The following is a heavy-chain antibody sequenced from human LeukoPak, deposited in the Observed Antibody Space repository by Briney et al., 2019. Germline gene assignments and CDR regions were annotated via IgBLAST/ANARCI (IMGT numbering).Heavy chain of an antibody. CDR3: ARGRFGYTGSYYVY. Sequence: GASVKVSCTASGYTFTIYYMHWVRQAPGQGPEWMGTINPSGDSTSYAQKFQGRVTLTRDTSTTTVYMELSSLGSEDTAVYYCARGRFGYTGSYYVYWGQGTLVTVSS. CDR1: GYTFTIYY. J-gene: IGHJ4*02. V-gene: IGHV1-46*01. D-gene: IGHD1-26*01. CDR2: INPSGDST.